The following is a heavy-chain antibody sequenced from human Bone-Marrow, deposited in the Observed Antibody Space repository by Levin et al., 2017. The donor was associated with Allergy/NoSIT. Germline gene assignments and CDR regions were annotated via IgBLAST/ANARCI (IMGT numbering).Heavy chain of an antibody. CDR2: IYYTGDA. CDR1: GDSMSRYY. V-gene: IGHV4-59*01. Sequence: QTLSLTCTVSGDSMSRYYWSWIRQSPERGLEWIAYIYYTGDASYNPSLEGRVTISVDTPKNQFSLRLSSVTAADTALYYCARARDSFGYLPLDYWGQGTLVTVSS. D-gene: IGHD5-18*01. J-gene: IGHJ4*02. CDR3: ARARDSFGYLPLDY.